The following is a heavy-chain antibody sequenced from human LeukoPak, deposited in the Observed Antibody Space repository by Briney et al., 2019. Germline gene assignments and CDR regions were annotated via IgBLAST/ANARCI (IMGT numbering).Heavy chain of an antibody. Sequence: GGSLRLSCAASGFMFSDYWMAWVHQAPGKGLEWLANINEDGSDKNYVASEKGRFTISRDNAKKSLYLQMNSLRGEDTAVYYCARDAAYGYDRFDYWGQGTQVTVSS. J-gene: IGHJ4*02. D-gene: IGHD5-18*01. V-gene: IGHV3-7*01. CDR3: ARDAAYGYDRFDY. CDR2: INEDGSDK. CDR1: GFMFSDYW.